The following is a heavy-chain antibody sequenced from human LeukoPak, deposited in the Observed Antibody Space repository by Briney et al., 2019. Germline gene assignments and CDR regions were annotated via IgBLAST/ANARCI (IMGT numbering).Heavy chain of an antibody. CDR1: GGFFSGYY. CDR2: INHSGST. D-gene: IGHD5-24*01. CDR3: ARVSRRDGYNFLFDY. J-gene: IGHJ4*02. V-gene: IGHV4-34*01. Sequence: PSETLSLTCALYGGFFSGYYWSWLRQPRGKGLEWIGEINHSGSTNYNPSLKSRVTISVDTSKNQFSLKLSSVTAADTAVYYCARVSRRDGYNFLFDYWGQGTLVTVSS.